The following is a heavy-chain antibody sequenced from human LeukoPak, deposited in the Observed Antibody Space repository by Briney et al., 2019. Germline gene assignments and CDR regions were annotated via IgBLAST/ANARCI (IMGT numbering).Heavy chain of an antibody. CDR3: AKDYSSSSDYFDF. CDR2: ISYDGSNK. V-gene: IGHV3-30*18. Sequence: GGSLRLSCAVSGFTFSTYGMHWVRQAPGKGLEWVAFISYDGSNKYYADSVKGRFTISRDNSKNTLYLEMNSLRPEDTALYCCAKDYSSSSDYFDFWGQGTLVTVSS. D-gene: IGHD6-13*01. CDR1: GFTFSTYG. J-gene: IGHJ4*02.